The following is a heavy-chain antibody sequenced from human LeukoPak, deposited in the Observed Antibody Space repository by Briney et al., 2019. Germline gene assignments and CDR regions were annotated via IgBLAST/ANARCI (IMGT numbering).Heavy chain of an antibody. D-gene: IGHD1-26*01. Sequence: SETLSLTCTVSGGSISSGSYYWSWIRQPAGKGLEWIGRVYISGTTYYNPSLKSRVTISVDTSKNQFSLKLSSVTAADTAVYYCARDGLVGATDIYSDYWGQGTLVTVSS. J-gene: IGHJ4*02. V-gene: IGHV4-61*02. CDR2: VYISGTT. CDR1: GGSISSGSYY. CDR3: ARDGLVGATDIYSDY.